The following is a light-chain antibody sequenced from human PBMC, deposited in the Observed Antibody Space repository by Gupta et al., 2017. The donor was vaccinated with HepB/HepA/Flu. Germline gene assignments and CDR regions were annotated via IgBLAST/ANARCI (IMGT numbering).Light chain of an antibody. CDR2: KDS. V-gene: IGLV3-25*03. CDR1: ALPKQY. Sequence: SYELTQSPSVSVPPGRQARITCSGDALPKQYAYWYQQKPGQAPVLVIHKDSERPSGIPVRVSGSSTGTTVTLTISGVQAEDEADYYCQSTDSSGVVFGGGTKLTVL. J-gene: IGLJ2*01. CDR3: QSTDSSGVV.